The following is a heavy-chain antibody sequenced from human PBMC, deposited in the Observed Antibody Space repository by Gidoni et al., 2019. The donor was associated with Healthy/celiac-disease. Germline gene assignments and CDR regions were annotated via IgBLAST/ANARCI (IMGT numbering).Heavy chain of an antibody. V-gene: IGHV4-34*01. J-gene: IGHJ4*02. CDR2: INHSGST. CDR1: GGSFSGYY. Sequence: QVQLQPCGAGLLKPSETLSLPCAVYGGSFSGYYWSWIRQPPGKGLEWIGEINHSGSTNYNPSLKSRVTISVDTSKNQFSLKLSSVTAADTAVYYCARGGPRYNWNDGGALDYWGQGTLVTVSS. CDR3: ARGGPRYNWNDGGALDY. D-gene: IGHD1-1*01.